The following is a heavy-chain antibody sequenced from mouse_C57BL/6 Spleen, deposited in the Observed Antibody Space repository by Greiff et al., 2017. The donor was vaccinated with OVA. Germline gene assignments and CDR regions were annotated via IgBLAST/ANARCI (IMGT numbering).Heavy chain of an antibody. CDR1: GYSITSGYY. J-gene: IGHJ4*01. Sequence: EVQLQQSGPGLVKPSQSLSLTCSVTGYSITSGYYWNWIRQFPGNKLEWMGYISYDGSNNYNPSLKNRISITRDTSKNQFFLKLNSVTTEDTATYYCAREEDYDYAMDYWGQGTSVTVSS. CDR2: ISYDGSN. D-gene: IGHD2-4*01. V-gene: IGHV3-6*01. CDR3: AREEDYDYAMDY.